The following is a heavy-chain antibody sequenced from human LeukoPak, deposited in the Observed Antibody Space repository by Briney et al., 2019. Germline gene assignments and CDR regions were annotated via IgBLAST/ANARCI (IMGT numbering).Heavy chain of an antibody. J-gene: IGHJ4*02. Sequence: PSETLSLTCAVYGGSFSGYYWSWIRQPPGKGLEWIGEINHSGSTNYNPSLKSRVTISVDTSKNQFSLKLSSVTAADTAVYYCARGRYCSSTSCYLWVYYFDYWGQGTLVTVSS. CDR2: INHSGST. CDR1: GGSFSGYY. V-gene: IGHV4-34*01. CDR3: ARGRYCSSTSCYLWVYYFDY. D-gene: IGHD2-2*01.